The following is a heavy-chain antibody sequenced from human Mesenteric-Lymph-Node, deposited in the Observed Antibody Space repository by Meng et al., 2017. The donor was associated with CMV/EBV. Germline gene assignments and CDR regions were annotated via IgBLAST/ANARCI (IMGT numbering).Heavy chain of an antibody. CDR2: INIYNGNT. V-gene: IGHV1-18*01. D-gene: IGHD5-12*01. Sequence: ASVKVSCKASGYTFPSYAVNWVRQAPGQGLEWMGWINIYNGNTHYAEKFQGRVTLTRDTSTSTAYMELRSLRSDDTAVYYCARASNSGYDWVYFQHWGQGTLVTVSS. CDR1: GYTFPSYA. J-gene: IGHJ1*01. CDR3: ARASNSGYDWVYFQH.